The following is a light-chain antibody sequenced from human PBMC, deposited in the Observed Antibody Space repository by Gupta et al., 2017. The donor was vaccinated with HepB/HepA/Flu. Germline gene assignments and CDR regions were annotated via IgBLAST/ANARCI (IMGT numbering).Light chain of an antibody. Sequence: QSLLTPPPSASGTPGQRVTISSSGSSPNIGSNTGNWYQQLTGTAPHHLIESNNHRPSGVPPRCSCGTNCDSASPVASGRHYEDDADDYCSASGDSIQGHEVFGGGTKLTVL. CDR1: SPNIGSNT. J-gene: IGLJ2*01. V-gene: IGLV1-44*01. CDR2: SNN. CDR3: SASGDSIQGHEV.